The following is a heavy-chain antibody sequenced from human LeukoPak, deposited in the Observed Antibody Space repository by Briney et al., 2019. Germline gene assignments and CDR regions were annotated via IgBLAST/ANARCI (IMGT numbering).Heavy chain of an antibody. J-gene: IGHJ5*02. CDR1: GASISSGGSY. Sequence: TSETLSLTCTVSGASISSGGSYWGWIRQPPGKGLEWIGSIYYSGSADYNPSLRSRVTVSLDTSKNLFSLKLRSVTAADTAVYYCARGPRRYCSGGSCPTGYWFDPWGQGTLVTVSS. D-gene: IGHD2-15*01. CDR2: IYYSGSA. CDR3: ARGPRRYCSGGSCPTGYWFDP. V-gene: IGHV4-39*07.